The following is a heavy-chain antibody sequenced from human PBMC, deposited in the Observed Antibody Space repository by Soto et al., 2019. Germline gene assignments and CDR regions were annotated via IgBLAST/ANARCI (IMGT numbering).Heavy chain of an antibody. CDR2: ISYDGSNK. D-gene: IGHD5-12*01. V-gene: IGHV3-30*18. CDR3: AKDNGYNYTALDAFDI. J-gene: IGHJ3*02. CDR1: GFTFSSYG. Sequence: GGSLRLSCAASGFTFSSYGMHWVRQAPGKGLEWVAVISYDGSNKYYADSVKGRFTISRDNSKNTLYLQMNSLRAEDTAVYYCAKDNGYNYTALDAFDIWGQGTMVTGSS.